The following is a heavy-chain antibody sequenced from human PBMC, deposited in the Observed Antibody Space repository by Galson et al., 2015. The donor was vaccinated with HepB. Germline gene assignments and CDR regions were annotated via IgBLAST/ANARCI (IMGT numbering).Heavy chain of an antibody. CDR1: GGSIRGGDYY. Sequence: LTCTVSGGSIRGGDYYRSWIRQPPGKGLEWIGFIHDSGSTYYNPTLNSRLTISVDRAKNQFSLKLSSVTVADTAVYHCARTYYNFLTGYYRYYFDFWGQGTLVTVSS. J-gene: IGHJ4*02. D-gene: IGHD3-9*01. CDR3: ARTYYNFLTGYYRYYFDF. V-gene: IGHV4-30-4*01. CDR2: IHDSGST.